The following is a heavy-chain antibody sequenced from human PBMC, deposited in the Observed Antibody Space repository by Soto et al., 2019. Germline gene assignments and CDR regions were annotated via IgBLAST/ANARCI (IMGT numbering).Heavy chain of an antibody. J-gene: IGHJ4*02. D-gene: IGHD3-16*01. V-gene: IGHV3-15*01. Sequence: GGSLRLSCAASGLTFTNAWMNWVRQAPGKGLEWVGRIRTKSDGETTEYAAPVKGRIAISRDDLRKMLFLEMNSLDSDDSAVYYCVSEMPLLGVFDFWGQGTLVTVSS. CDR1: GLTFTNAW. CDR3: VSEMPLLGVFDF. CDR2: IRTKSDGETT.